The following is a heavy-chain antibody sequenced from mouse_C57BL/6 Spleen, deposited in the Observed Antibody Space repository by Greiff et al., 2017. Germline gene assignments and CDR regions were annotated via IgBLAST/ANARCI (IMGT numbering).Heavy chain of an antibody. Sequence: DVHLVESGGGLVKPGGSLKLSCAASGFTFSSYAMSWVRQTPEKRLEWVATISDGGSYTYYPDNVKGRFTISRDNAKNNLYLQMSHLKSEDTAMYYCARDGYYPYWGQGTTLTVSS. CDR1: GFTFSSYA. D-gene: IGHD2-3*01. V-gene: IGHV5-4*01. CDR2: ISDGGSYT. J-gene: IGHJ2*01. CDR3: ARDGYYPY.